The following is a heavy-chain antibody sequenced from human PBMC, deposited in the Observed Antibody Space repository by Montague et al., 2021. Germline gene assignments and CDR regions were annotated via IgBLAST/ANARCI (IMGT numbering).Heavy chain of an antibody. J-gene: IGHJ6*03. Sequence: SETLSLTCTVFGDSINTYSWSWIRQPPGKGLEWIGRLSNGGSTHSNPSLTSRVSMSVDTSKTQFSLKLSSVTAADTAVYFCARDTVGASGYFYYYYLDVWGKGTTVTVSS. CDR1: GDSINTYS. CDR3: ARDTVGASGYFYYYYLDV. CDR2: LSNGGST. D-gene: IGHD1-26*01. V-gene: IGHV4-4*07.